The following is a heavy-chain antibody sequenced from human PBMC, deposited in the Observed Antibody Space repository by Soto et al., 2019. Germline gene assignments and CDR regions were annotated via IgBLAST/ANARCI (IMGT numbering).Heavy chain of an antibody. CDR2: ISYDGSNK. Sequence: QVQLVESGGGVVQPGRSLRLSCAASGFTFSSYGMQWVRQAPGKGLEWVAVISYDGSNKYYVDSVKGRFTISRDNSKNTFYLQMSSLRGEDTAIYYCAKTRGYSYNYGLDVCGQGTTVAVSS. CDR3: AKTRGYSYNYGLDV. V-gene: IGHV3-30*18. D-gene: IGHD5-18*01. CDR1: GFTFSSYG. J-gene: IGHJ6*02.